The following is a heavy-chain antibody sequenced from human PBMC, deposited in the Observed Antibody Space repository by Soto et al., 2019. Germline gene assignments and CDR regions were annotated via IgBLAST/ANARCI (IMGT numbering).Heavy chain of an antibody. CDR2: TNPNSGNT. V-gene: IGHV1-8*01. CDR3: ARTPYCTNGVCPKYYFDY. CDR1: GYTFTSYD. J-gene: IGHJ4*02. Sequence: QVQLVQSGAGVKKPGASVKVSCKASGYTFTSYDINWVRQATGQGLEGMGWTNPNSGNTGYAQKFQGRVTMTRDTSISTAYMELSSLRSEDTAVYYCARTPYCTNGVCPKYYFDYWGQGTLVTVSS. D-gene: IGHD2-8*01.